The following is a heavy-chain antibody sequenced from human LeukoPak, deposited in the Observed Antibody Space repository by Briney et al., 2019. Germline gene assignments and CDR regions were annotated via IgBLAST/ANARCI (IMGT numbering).Heavy chain of an antibody. D-gene: IGHD4-17*01. CDR1: GGSFSGYY. CDR2: INHSGST. CDR3: ARGPYYGDYRFRRGSAFDI. Sequence: SETLSLTCAVYGGSFSGYYWSWIRQPPGKGLEWIGEINHSGSTNYNPSLKSRVTISVDTSKNQFSLKLRSVTAADTAVYYCARGPYYGDYRFRRGSAFDIWGQGTMVTVSS. V-gene: IGHV4-34*01. J-gene: IGHJ3*02.